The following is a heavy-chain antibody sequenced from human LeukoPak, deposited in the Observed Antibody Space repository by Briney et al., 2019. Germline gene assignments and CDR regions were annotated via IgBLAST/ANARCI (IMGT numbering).Heavy chain of an antibody. J-gene: IGHJ5*02. Sequence: GESLQISCKGFGYSFSNYWIGWVRQLPGKGLEWMGIIYPGDSDTRYSPSFQGQVTMSVDKSISTAYLQWSSLRASDTAMYYCARRSSSAWFWFDPWGQGTLVTVSP. CDR2: IYPGDSDT. D-gene: IGHD6-19*01. CDR1: GYSFSNYW. CDR3: ARRSSSAWFWFDP. V-gene: IGHV5-51*01.